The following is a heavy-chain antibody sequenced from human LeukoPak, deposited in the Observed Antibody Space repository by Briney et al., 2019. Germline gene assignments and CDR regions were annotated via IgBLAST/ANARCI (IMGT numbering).Heavy chain of an antibody. J-gene: IGHJ4*02. Sequence: GASVKVSCKASGYTFTSYYMHWVRQAPGQGLEWMGIINPSGGSTSYARKFQGRVTMTRDMSTSTVYMELSSLRSEDTAVYYCARDQKIRGYSYGYDYWGQGTLVTVSS. CDR1: GYTFTSYY. D-gene: IGHD5-18*01. V-gene: IGHV1-46*01. CDR3: ARDQKIRGYSYGYDY. CDR2: INPSGGST.